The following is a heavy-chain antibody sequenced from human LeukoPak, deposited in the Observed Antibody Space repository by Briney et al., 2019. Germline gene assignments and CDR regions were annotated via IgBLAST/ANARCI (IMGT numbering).Heavy chain of an antibody. CDR3: AKVRGYSGYDPIDY. D-gene: IGHD5-12*01. CDR1: GFTFSTYW. CDR2: IKYDGSEK. J-gene: IGHJ4*02. V-gene: IGHV3-7*01. Sequence: GGSLKLSCEASGFTFSTYWMTWVRQAPGKGLEWVANIKYDGSEKFYMDSVKGRFTISRDNAKNSLYLQMNSLRAEDTAVYYCAKVRGYSGYDPIDYWGQGTLATVSS.